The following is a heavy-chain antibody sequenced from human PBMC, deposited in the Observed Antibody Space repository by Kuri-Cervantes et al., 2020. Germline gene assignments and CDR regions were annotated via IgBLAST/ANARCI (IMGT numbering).Heavy chain of an antibody. V-gene: IGHV3-30-3*01. CDR1: GFTFSSYA. D-gene: IGHD3-9*01. CDR2: ISYDGSNK. Sequence: GESLKISCAASGFTFSSYAMHWVRQAPGKGLEWVAVISYDGSNKYYADSVKGRFTISRDNSKNTLYLQMNSLRAEDTAVYYCARARLRYFDWLPFDYWGQGTLVTVSS. J-gene: IGHJ4*02. CDR3: ARARLRYFDWLPFDY.